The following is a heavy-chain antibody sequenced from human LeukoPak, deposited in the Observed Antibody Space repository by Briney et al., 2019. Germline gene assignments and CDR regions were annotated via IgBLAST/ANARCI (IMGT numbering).Heavy chain of an antibody. Sequence: GGYLRLSCAASGFTFSSYSMNWVRQAPGKGLEWVSSISSSSSYIYYADSVKGRFTISRDNAKNSLYLQMNSLRAEDTAVYYCARDHPDILTGYYNGNYYYYGMDVWGKGTTVTVSS. D-gene: IGHD3-9*01. CDR1: GFTFSSYS. CDR3: ARDHPDILTGYYNGNYYYYGMDV. CDR2: ISSSSSYI. V-gene: IGHV3-21*01. J-gene: IGHJ6*04.